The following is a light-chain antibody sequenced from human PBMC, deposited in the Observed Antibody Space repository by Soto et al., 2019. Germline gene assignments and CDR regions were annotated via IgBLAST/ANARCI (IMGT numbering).Light chain of an antibody. Sequence: QSVLTRTPSASGTPGQRVTISCSGSRSNIGSHYVYWYQQLPGSAPKLLIYSDYQRPSGVPDRFSGSKSGTSASLAISGLRSEDEADYYCAAWDAILSGWVFGGGTKLTVL. V-gene: IGLV1-47*02. CDR1: RSNIGSHY. CDR2: SDY. J-gene: IGLJ3*02. CDR3: AAWDAILSGWV.